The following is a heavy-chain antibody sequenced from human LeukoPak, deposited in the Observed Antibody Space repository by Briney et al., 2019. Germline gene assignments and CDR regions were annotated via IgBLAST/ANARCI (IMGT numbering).Heavy chain of an antibody. V-gene: IGHV4-31*03. J-gene: IGHJ4*02. CDR2: IYYSGST. D-gene: IGHD3-16*02. Sequence: SEALSLTCTVSGGSISSGGYYWSWIRQHPGKGLEWIGYIYYSGSTYYNPSLKSRVTISVDTSKNQFSLKLSSVTAADTAVYYCARRYDYVWGSYRYTGHFDYWGQGTLVTVSS. CDR3: ARRYDYVWGSYRYTGHFDY. CDR1: GGSISSGGYY.